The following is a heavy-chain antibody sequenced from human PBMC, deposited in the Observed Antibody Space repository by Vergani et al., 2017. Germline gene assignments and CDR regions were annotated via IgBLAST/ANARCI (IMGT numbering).Heavy chain of an antibody. CDR1: GVSITTYY. CDR2: IYYSGST. CDR3: AGDSISCQRADY. J-gene: IGHJ4*02. D-gene: IGHD6-13*01. Sequence: QVRLQESGPGLVKPSETLSLICTVSGVSITTYYWSWVRQPPGKGLEWLGYIYYSGSTTYNPSLKSRLTISVDTSKNQFSLRLSSVTAADTALYYCAGDSISCQRADYWGQGTLVTVSS. V-gene: IGHV4-59*01.